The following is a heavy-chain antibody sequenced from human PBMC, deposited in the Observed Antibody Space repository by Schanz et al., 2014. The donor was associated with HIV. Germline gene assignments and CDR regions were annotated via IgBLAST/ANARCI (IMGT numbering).Heavy chain of an antibody. J-gene: IGHJ4*02. CDR1: GFTFSRDW. D-gene: IGHD3-10*01. Sequence: AQLVESGGGLAKPGGSLRLSCAASGFTFSRDWMNWVRQAPGKGLESVASIKQDGGEKHYVASVKGRFTISRDNVKNSLYLQMSSLRAEDTAVYYCARDSGPGSYWGQGTLVTVSS. CDR2: IKQDGGEK. V-gene: IGHV3-7*01. CDR3: ARDSGPGSY.